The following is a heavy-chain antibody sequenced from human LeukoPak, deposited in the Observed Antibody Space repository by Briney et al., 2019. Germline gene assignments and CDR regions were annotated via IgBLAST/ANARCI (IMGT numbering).Heavy chain of an antibody. CDR1: GFTVSSNY. CDR3: ARNDDGDYGIDY. Sequence: GSLRLSCAASGFTVSSNYMSWVRQAPGKGLEWVSVIYSGGSTYYADSVKGRFTISRDNANNLLYLQMNSLRAEDTAVYYCARNDDGDYGIDYWGQGTLVTVSS. J-gene: IGHJ4*02. D-gene: IGHD4-17*01. CDR2: IYSGGST. V-gene: IGHV3-66*01.